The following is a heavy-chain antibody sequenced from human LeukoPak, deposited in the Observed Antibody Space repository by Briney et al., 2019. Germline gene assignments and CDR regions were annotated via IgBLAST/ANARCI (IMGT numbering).Heavy chain of an antibody. J-gene: IGHJ4*02. D-gene: IGHD6-13*01. CDR1: GYTFTNYW. CDR3: ARCRFRPTKGGSSWSAPIDY. Sequence: GESLKISCKGSGYTFTNYWIGWVRQMPGKGLEWMGIMYPGDSDTRYSPSFQGQVTISADKSISTAYLQWSSLKASDTAMYYCARCRFRPTKGGSSWSAPIDYWGQGTLVTVSS. V-gene: IGHV5-51*01. CDR2: MYPGDSDT.